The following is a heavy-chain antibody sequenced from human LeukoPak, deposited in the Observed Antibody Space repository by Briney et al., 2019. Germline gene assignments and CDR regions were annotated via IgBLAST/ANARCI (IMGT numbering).Heavy chain of an antibody. CDR3: ARLSGSSEFGYYMDV. V-gene: IGHV4-39*01. CDR2: MYYSGRT. Sequence: SETLSLTCTVSGDSISSGTYYWGWIRQSPGKGLEWIGSMYYSGRTYYNSSLKSRVTTSVDTSKNQFPLKLSSVTAADTAVYYCARLSGSSEFGYYMDVWGTGTTVTVSS. J-gene: IGHJ6*03. CDR1: GDSISSGTYY. D-gene: IGHD6-6*01.